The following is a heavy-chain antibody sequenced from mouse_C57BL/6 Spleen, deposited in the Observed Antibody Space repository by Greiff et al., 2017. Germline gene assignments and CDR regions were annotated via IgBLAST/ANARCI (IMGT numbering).Heavy chain of an antibody. CDR1: GYTFTDYE. D-gene: IGHD2-10*02. Sequence: QVQLQQSGAELVRPGASVTLSCKASGYTFTDYEMHWVKQTPVHGLEWIGAIDPETGGTAYNHKFKGKAILTADKSSSTAYMELRRLTSEYSAVYYCTEGYGNYYYAMDYWGQGTSVTVSS. J-gene: IGHJ4*01. CDR2: IDPETGGT. V-gene: IGHV1-15*01. CDR3: TEGYGNYYYAMDY.